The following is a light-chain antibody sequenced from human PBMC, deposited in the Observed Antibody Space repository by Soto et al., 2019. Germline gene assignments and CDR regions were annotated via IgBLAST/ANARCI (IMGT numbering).Light chain of an antibody. CDR1: TSDVGGYNY. CDR2: EVI. J-gene: IGLJ1*01. V-gene: IGLV2-14*01. CDR3: SSYTSSNTPYV. Sequence: QSALTQPASVSGSPGQSITLSCTGTTSDVGGYNYVSWYQQHPGRAPQLISYEVINRPSGVSDRFSGSKSGNTASLTISGLLAEDEADYYCSSYTSSNTPYVFGTGTKLTVL.